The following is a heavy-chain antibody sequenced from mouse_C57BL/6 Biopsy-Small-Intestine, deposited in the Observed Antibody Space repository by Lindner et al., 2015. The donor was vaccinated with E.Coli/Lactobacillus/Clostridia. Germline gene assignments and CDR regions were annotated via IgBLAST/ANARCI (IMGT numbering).Heavy chain of an antibody. J-gene: IGHJ4*01. CDR3: ASYSNYPYYAMDY. Sequence: VQLQESGAELMKPGASVKLSCKATGYTFTGYWIEWVKQRPGHGLEWIGEILPGSGSTNYNKKFKGKATFTADTSSNTAYMQLSSLTTEDSAIYYCASYSNYPYYAMDYWGQGTSVTVSS. CDR2: ILPGSGST. D-gene: IGHD2-5*01. CDR1: GYTFTGYW. V-gene: IGHV1-9*01.